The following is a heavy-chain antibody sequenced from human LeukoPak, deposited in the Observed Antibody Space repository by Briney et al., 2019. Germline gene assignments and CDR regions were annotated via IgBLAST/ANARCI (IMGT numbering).Heavy chain of an antibody. Sequence: ASVKVSCKASGYTFTSYGISWVRQAPGQGLEWMGWISAYNGNTNYAQKLQGRVTMTTDTSTSTAYMELRSLRSDDTAVYYCARDNSHYYGSGSSNWFDPWGQGTLVTVSS. CDR2: ISAYNGNT. CDR1: GYTFTSYG. CDR3: ARDNSHYYGSGSSNWFDP. J-gene: IGHJ5*02. V-gene: IGHV1-18*01. D-gene: IGHD3-10*01.